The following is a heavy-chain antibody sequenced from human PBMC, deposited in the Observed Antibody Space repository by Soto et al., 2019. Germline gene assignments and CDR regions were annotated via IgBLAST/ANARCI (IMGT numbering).Heavy chain of an antibody. J-gene: IGHJ6*03. V-gene: IGHV4-59*01. CDR2: IYYSGST. Sequence: SETLSLTCTVSGGSISSYYWSWIRQPPGKGLEWIGYIYYSGSTNYNPSLKSRVTISVDTSKNQFSLKLSSVTAADTAVYYCARGGSTSRAQHYYYYMDVWGKGTTVTVSS. CDR3: ARGGSTSRAQHYYYYMDV. CDR1: GGSISSYY. D-gene: IGHD2-2*01.